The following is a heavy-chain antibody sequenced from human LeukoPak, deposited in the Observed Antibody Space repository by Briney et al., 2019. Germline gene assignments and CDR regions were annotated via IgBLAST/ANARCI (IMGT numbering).Heavy chain of an antibody. V-gene: IGHV4-31*03. D-gene: IGHD3-16*01. CDR2: IYYSGST. CDR3: AGLWGVMGYYYGMDV. CDR1: GGSICSGGYY. Sequence: SETLSLTCTVSGGSICSGGYYRSWLRQHPGQGLEWIGYIYYSGSTYYNPSLKSRVTISVDTSKNQFSLKLSAVTAADTAVYYCAGLWGVMGYYYGMDVWGQGTTVTVSS. J-gene: IGHJ6*02.